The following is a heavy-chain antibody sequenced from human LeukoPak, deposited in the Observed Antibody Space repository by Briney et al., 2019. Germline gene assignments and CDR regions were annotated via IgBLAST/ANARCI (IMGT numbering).Heavy chain of an antibody. J-gene: IGHJ4*02. Sequence: QPGGSLRLSCAASGFTVRDGYMSCVRQAPGKRLEWLAFIYVSGTTFYAASVKGRFTISRDNAKNTVYLQMNNLRAEDTALYYCGRHAYGGSPPLSWGQGALVTVSS. CDR1: GFTVRDGY. V-gene: IGHV3-53*01. CDR2: IYVSGTT. CDR3: GRHAYGGSPPLS. D-gene: IGHD3-10*01.